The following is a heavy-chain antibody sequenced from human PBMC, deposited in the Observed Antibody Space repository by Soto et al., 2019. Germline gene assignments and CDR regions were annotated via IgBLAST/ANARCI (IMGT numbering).Heavy chain of an antibody. D-gene: IGHD6-6*01. V-gene: IGHV4-59*01. CDR3: ARGGIAARPRVWFDP. J-gene: IGHJ5*02. CDR1: GGSISSYY. CDR2: IYYSGST. Sequence: PSETLSLTGTVSGGSISSYYWSWIRQPPGKGLEWIGYIYYSGSTNYNPSLKSRVTISVDTSKNQFSLKLSSVTAADTAVYYCARGGIAARPRVWFDPWGRGTLVTVPQ.